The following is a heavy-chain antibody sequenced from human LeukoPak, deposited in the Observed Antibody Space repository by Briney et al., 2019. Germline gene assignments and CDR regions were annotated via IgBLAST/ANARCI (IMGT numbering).Heavy chain of an antibody. CDR3: ARLRPPYSSASPDPLDY. CDR2: INTSGST. D-gene: IGHD6-6*01. V-gene: IGHV4-4*07. CDR1: GGSISSYY. Sequence: SETLSLTCTVSGGSISSYYWRWIRQPAGKGLEWIGRINTSGSTNYNRPLKSRVTMSVDTSKNQFSLKLSSVTAAHTAVYYCARLRPPYSSASPDPLDYWGQGTLVTVSS. J-gene: IGHJ4*02.